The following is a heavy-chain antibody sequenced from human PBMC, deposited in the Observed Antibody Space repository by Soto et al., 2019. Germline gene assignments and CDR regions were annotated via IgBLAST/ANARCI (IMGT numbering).Heavy chain of an antibody. D-gene: IGHD6-6*01. V-gene: IGHV4-31*03. CDR3: ARAAYSSSSVYYYYGMDV. CDR1: GGSISSGGYY. Sequence: PSETLSLTCTVSGGSISSGGYYWSWIRQHPGKGLEWIGYIYYSGSTYYNPSLKGRVTISVDTSKNQFSLKLSSVTAADTAVYYCARAAYSSSSVYYYYGMDVWGQGTTVTVSS. J-gene: IGHJ6*02. CDR2: IYYSGST.